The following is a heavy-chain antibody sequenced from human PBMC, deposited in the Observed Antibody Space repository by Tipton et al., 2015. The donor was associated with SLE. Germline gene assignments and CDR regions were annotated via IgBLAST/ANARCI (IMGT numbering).Heavy chain of an antibody. V-gene: IGHV4-34*01. J-gene: IGHJ3*01. CDR2: IHHIGGT. D-gene: IGHD2-15*01. CDR1: GGSTSDTN. Sequence: TLSLTCAVYGGSTSDTNWSWIRQPPGKGLEWIGEIHHIGGTKYSPSLKSRVTISIDTPKNQFSLKLISVTAADTAVYYCARHFGWSFDVWGQGTMVTVSS. CDR3: ARHFGWSFDV.